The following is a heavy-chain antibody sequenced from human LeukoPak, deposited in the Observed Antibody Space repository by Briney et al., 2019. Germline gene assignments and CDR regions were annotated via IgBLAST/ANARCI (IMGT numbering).Heavy chain of an antibody. CDR2: IYHSGST. D-gene: IGHD3-16*02. CDR1: GYSISSVYY. CDR3: ANIVSNY. J-gene: IGHJ4*02. V-gene: IGHV4-38-2*01. Sequence: SETLSLTCAVSGYSISSVYYWGWIRQPPGKGLEWIGSIYHSGSTYYNPSLKSRVTISVDTSKNQFSLKLSSVTAADTAVYYCANIVSNYWGQGTLVTVSS.